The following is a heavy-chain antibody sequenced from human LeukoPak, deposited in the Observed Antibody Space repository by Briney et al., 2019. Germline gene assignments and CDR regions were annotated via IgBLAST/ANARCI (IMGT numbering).Heavy chain of an antibody. D-gene: IGHD1-14*01. V-gene: IGHV3-53*01. Sequence: GGSLRLSCAVSGFIVNTYYMSWVRQAPGKGLEWVSIIYSDGSTYYADSVKGRFTISRDTSKNTLFLQMNSLRAEDTAVYYCARGLRLDNPSVGYWGQGTLVTVSS. CDR1: GFIVNTYY. CDR2: IYSDGST. J-gene: IGHJ4*02. CDR3: ARGLRLDNPSVGY.